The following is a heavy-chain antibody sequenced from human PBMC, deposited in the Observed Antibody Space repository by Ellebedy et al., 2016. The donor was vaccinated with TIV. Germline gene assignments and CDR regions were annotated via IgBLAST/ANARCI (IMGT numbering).Heavy chain of an antibody. V-gene: IGHV4-4*02. D-gene: IGHD2/OR15-2a*01. CDR1: GGSINSDNY. J-gene: IGHJ5*02. CDR3: ARDWTRGGGYFASWFDP. CDR2: VYHSGHT. Sequence: MPGGSLRLSCGVSGGSINSDNYWSWVRQSPGRGLEWIGEVYHSGHTNYNPSLRSRVSISVDKSKSQFSLRLRSMTAADTAVDYCARDWTRGGGYFASWFDPWGQGTPVTVSS.